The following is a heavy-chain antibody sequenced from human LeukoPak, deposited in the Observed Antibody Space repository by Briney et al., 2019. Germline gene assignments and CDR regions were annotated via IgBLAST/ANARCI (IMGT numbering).Heavy chain of an antibody. CDR1: GFTFSSYG. CDR2: IWYGGSNK. D-gene: IGHD3-3*01. Sequence: PGGSLRLSCAASGFTFSSYGMHWVRQAPGKGLEWVAVIWYGGSNKYYADSVKGRFTISRDNSKNTLYLQMNSLRAEDTAVYYCAKDLSGWGAFDIWGQGTMVTVSS. J-gene: IGHJ3*02. V-gene: IGHV3-30*02. CDR3: AKDLSGWGAFDI.